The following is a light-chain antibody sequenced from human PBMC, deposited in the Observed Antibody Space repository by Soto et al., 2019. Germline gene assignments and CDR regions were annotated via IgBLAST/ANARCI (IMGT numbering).Light chain of an antibody. CDR1: QSVSSY. Sequence: EIVLTQSPATLSLSPGERATLCCRASQSVSSYLGWYQQKPGQAPRLLIYDASNRATGIPARFSGSGSGTDFTLTISSLEPEDFAVYYCQQRINWPLTFGGGTKVAIK. CDR3: QQRINWPLT. CDR2: DAS. V-gene: IGKV3-11*01. J-gene: IGKJ4*01.